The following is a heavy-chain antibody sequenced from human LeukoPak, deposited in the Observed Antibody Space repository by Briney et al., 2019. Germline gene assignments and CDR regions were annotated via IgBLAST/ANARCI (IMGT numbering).Heavy chain of an antibody. V-gene: IGHV3-30*02. CDR2: IRYDGSNK. Sequence: GGSLRLSCAASGFTFSNYGIHWVRQAPGKGLEWVAFIRYDGSNKYYVDSVKGRFTISRDNSKNTLYLQMNSLRAEDTAVYYCAKDRRYYYGSGSYYTKLEWFDPWGQGTLVTVSS. D-gene: IGHD3-10*01. J-gene: IGHJ5*02. CDR1: GFTFSNYG. CDR3: AKDRRYYYGSGSYYTKLEWFDP.